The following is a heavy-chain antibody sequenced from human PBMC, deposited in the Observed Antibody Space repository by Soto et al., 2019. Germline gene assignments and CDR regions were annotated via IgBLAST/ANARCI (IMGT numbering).Heavy chain of an antibody. CDR2: ISGSGGST. CDR1: GFTFSSYA. Sequence: EVQLLESGGGLVQPGGSLRLSCAASGFTFSSYAMSWVRQAPGKGLEWVSAISGSGGSTYYADSVKGRFTISRDNSKNTLYLQMNSLRAEDTAVYYCAKVPWSPGGWRSYDSDYYFDYWGQGTLVTVSS. J-gene: IGHJ4*02. CDR3: AKVPWSPGGWRSYDSDYYFDY. V-gene: IGHV3-23*01. D-gene: IGHD5-12*01.